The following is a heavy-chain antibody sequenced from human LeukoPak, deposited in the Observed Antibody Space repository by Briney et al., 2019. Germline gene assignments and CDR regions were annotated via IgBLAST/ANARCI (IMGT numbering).Heavy chain of an antibody. Sequence: SETLSLTCTVSGGSISSYYWSWIRQPPGKGLEWIGYIYYSGSTNYNPSLKSRVTISVDTSKNQFSLKLSSVTAADTAVYYCARDDTGIAAAGGLYWGQGTLVTVST. D-gene: IGHD6-13*01. J-gene: IGHJ4*02. V-gene: IGHV4-59*01. CDR1: GGSISSYY. CDR3: ARDDTGIAAAGGLY. CDR2: IYYSGST.